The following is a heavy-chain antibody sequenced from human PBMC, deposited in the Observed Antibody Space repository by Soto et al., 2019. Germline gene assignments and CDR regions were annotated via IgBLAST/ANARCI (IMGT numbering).Heavy chain of an antibody. CDR2: IHHDGGT. Sequence: QVQLQQWGAGLLKPSETLSLTCTVYGGSFSRYHWNWIRQAPGKGLEWIGEIHHDGGTNYSPSLEGRVTISVDTSKNEFSLKLSSVTAADTGVYYCARGYGEEWPTSDFWGQETLVTVSS. V-gene: IGHV4-34*01. CDR1: GGSFSRYH. J-gene: IGHJ4*02. CDR3: ARGYGEEWPTSDF. D-gene: IGHD3-10*01.